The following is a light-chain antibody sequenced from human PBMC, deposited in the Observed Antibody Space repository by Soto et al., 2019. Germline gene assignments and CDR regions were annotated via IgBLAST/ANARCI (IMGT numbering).Light chain of an antibody. CDR2: EVS. CDR3: QQRHMWPST. Sequence: DVEITQYPKSVHVALGQQASKSCGSGQSLLYSDGNTYLSWFPQRPGQSPRRLIYEVSIRDSGVPDRFSGSGSGTDFTLTISCLEPGDSAVYYCQQRHMWPSTFGRGTRLENK. V-gene: IGKV2-30*01. J-gene: IGKJ5*01. CDR1: QSLLYSDGNTY.